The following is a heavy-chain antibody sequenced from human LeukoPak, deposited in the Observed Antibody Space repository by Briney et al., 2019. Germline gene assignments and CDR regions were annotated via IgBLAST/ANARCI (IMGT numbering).Heavy chain of an antibody. CDR1: GYTFTSYD. CDR2: MNPNSGNT. D-gene: IGHD3-16*02. J-gene: IGHJ5*02. V-gene: IGHV1-8*01. CDR3: ARGVRVYDYVWGSYRYYPWFDP. Sequence: GASVKVSCKASGYTFTSYDINWVRQATGQGLEWMGWMNPNSGNTGYAQKFQGRVTMTRNTSISTAYMKLSSLRSEDTAVYYCARGVRVYDYVWGSYRYYPWFDPWGQGTLVTVSS.